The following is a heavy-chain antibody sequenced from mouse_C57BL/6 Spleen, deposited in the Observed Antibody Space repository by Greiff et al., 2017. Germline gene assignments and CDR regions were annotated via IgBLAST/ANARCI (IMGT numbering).Heavy chain of an antibody. Sequence: QVQLQQPGAELVRPGSSVKLSCKASGYTFTSYWMHWVKQRPIQGLEWIGNIDPSDSETHYNQKFKDKATLTVDKSSSTAYMQLSSLTSEDSAVYYCARSYYSNYEPDYWGQGTTLTVSS. CDR2: IDPSDSET. J-gene: IGHJ2*01. CDR1: GYTFTSYW. CDR3: ARSYYSNYEPDY. D-gene: IGHD2-5*01. V-gene: IGHV1-52*01.